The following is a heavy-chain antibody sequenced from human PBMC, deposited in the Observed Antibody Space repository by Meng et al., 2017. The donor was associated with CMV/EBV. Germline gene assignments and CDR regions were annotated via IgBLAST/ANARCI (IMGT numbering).Heavy chain of an antibody. CDR3: ARDGDCSSTSCYSYDFWSGYPPRGGGMDV. Sequence: GESLKISCAASGFTFSSYAMHWVRQAPGKGLEWVAVISYDGSNKYYADSVKGRFTISRDNSKNTRYLQMNSLRAEDTAVYYCARDGDCSSTSCYSYDFWSGYPPRGGGMDVWGQGTTVTVSS. D-gene: IGHD2-2*02. V-gene: IGHV3-30-3*01. CDR1: GFTFSSYA. CDR2: ISYDGSNK. J-gene: IGHJ6*02.